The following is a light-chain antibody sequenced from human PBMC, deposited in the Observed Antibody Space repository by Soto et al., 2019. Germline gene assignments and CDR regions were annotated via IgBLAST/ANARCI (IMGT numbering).Light chain of an antibody. Sequence: QSVVTQPPSASGTPGQRVTVSCSGTNSNIGGNTVTWYQQFPGAAPKLLIYSNNQRPSGVPDRFSGSKSGTSASLAISGLQSEDEADYFCAAWDDSLNGVVFGGGTQLTVL. CDR2: SNN. V-gene: IGLV1-44*01. CDR3: AAWDDSLNGVV. J-gene: IGLJ2*01. CDR1: NSNIGGNT.